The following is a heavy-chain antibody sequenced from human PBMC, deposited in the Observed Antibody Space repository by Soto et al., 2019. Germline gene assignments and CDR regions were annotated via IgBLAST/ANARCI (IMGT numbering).Heavy chain of an antibody. D-gene: IGHD1-7*01. J-gene: IGHJ4*02. CDR3: AKGGRITGTTGSYYFDY. CDR1: GFTVSSNY. Sequence: VQLVESGGGLIQPGGSLRLSCAASGFTVSSNYMSWVRQAPGKGLEWVAVISYDGSNKYYADSVKGRFTISRDNSKNTLYLQMNSLRAEDTAVYYCAKGGRITGTTGSYYFDYWGQGTLVTVSS. CDR2: ISYDGSNK. V-gene: IGHV3-30*18.